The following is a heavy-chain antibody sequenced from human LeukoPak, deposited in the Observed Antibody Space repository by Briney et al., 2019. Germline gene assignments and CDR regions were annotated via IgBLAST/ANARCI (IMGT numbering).Heavy chain of an antibody. D-gene: IGHD3/OR15-3a*01. Sequence: PGGSLRLSCAASGFTFSDYYMSWIRQAPGKGLEWVSYISSTGSSIYYADSVKGRFTISRENAKNSLYLQMNSLRAEDTAVYYCARQTGSGLFILPGGQGTLVTVSS. CDR3: ARQTGSGLFILP. CDR1: GFTFSDYY. J-gene: IGHJ4*02. CDR2: ISSTGSSI. V-gene: IGHV3-11*01.